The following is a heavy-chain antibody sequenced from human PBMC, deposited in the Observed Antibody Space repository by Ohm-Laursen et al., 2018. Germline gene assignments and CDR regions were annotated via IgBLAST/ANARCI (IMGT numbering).Heavy chain of an antibody. CDR3: AKDYGSWHTWFDP. J-gene: IGHJ5*02. V-gene: IGHV3-23*01. CDR1: GFTFSNYA. Sequence: GSLRLSCTASGFTFSNYAMYWVRQAPGKGLEWVSAITDSGGSTFYADSVKGRFTISRDNSKNTLYLQMNSLRGEDTAVYSCAKDYGSWHTWFDPWGQGTLVTVSS. CDR2: ITDSGGST. D-gene: IGHD2-15*01.